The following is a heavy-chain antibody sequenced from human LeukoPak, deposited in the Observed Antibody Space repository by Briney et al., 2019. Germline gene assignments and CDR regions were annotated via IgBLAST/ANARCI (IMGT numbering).Heavy chain of an antibody. Sequence: PGESLCLSCAASGFTFSSYWMHWVRQGPGKGLVWVSGIKTDGSTIRYADSVKGRFTISRDNAKNTLYLQMNSLRAEDTAVYFCARDTRSSFDYWGQRTLVTVSS. V-gene: IGHV3-74*01. D-gene: IGHD1-26*01. CDR3: ARDTRSSFDY. J-gene: IGHJ4*02. CDR2: IKTDGSTI. CDR1: GFTFSSYW.